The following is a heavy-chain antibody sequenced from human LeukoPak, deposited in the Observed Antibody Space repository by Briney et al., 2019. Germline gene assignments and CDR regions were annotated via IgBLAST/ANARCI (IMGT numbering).Heavy chain of an antibody. D-gene: IGHD2-15*01. J-gene: IGHJ6*03. CDR1: GLIFSNYN. V-gene: IGHV3-48*04. CDR2: ISGSSNIV. Sequence: QPGGSLRLSCAASGLIFSNYNMNWVRQAPGKGLEWVSYISGSSNIVYYADSVKGRFTISRDNAKNSLSLQMNSLTAGDTAVYFCAKLPVGHCGGGSYYYYSDHYYYMDVWGKGTTVTVSS. CDR3: AKLPVGHCGGGSYYYYSDHYYYMDV.